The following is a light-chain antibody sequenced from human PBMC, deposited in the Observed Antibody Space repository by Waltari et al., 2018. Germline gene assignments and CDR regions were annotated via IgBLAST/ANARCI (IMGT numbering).Light chain of an antibody. CDR2: GNN. V-gene: IGLV1-40*01. Sequence: QSVLTQPPSVSGAPGQRVTISCTGGSSDIGAAYDVHWYQHLPGTPPKLLIYGNNKRPSGVPDRFSGSKSGTSASLAITGLQAEDEADYYCQSYDSSLSGPVFGGGTKLTVL. J-gene: IGLJ3*02. CDR1: SSDIGAAYD. CDR3: QSYDSSLSGPV.